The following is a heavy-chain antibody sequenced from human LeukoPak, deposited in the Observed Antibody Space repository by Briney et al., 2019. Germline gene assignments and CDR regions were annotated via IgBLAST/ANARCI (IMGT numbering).Heavy chain of an antibody. V-gene: IGHV3-23*01. CDR2: ISGSGGST. J-gene: IGHJ4*02. CDR1: GFTFSSYA. CDR3: AKVSLSRSWYAFLDY. D-gene: IGHD6-13*01. Sequence: AGGSLRLSCAASGFTFSSYAMSWVRQAPGKGLEWVSAISGSGGSTYYADSVKGRFTISRDNSKNTLYLQMNSLRAEDTAVYYCAKVSLSRSWYAFLDYWGQGSLVTVSS.